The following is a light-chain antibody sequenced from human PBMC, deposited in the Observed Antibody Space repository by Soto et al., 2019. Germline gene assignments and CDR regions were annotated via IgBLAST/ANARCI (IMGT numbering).Light chain of an antibody. CDR2: GVT. Sequence: QSALTQPPSASGSPGQSVSISCTGTISDIGGYNHVSWYQHHPGRAPKLIIYGVTKRPSGVPDRFSGSKSGNTASLTVSGLQADDEADYYCSSYAGSNTVIFGGGTKVTVL. V-gene: IGLV2-8*01. J-gene: IGLJ2*01. CDR1: ISDIGGYNH. CDR3: SSYAGSNTVI.